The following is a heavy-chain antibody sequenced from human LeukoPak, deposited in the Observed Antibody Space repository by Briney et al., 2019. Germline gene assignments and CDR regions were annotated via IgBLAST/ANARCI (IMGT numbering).Heavy chain of an antibody. D-gene: IGHD1-7*01. CDR2: ISGSGGST. CDR1: GFTFSSYA. V-gene: IGHV3-23*01. Sequence: GRSLRLSCTASGFTFSSYAMSWVRQAPGKGLEWVSAISGSGGSTYYADSVKGRFTISRDNSKNTLYLQMNSLRAEDTAVYYCAKRRGLELLYYYYMDVWGKGTTVTVSS. J-gene: IGHJ6*03. CDR3: AKRRGLELLYYYYMDV.